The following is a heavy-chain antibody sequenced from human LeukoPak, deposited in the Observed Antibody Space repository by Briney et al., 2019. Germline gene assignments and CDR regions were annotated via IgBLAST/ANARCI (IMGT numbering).Heavy chain of an antibody. D-gene: IGHD3-9*01. CDR1: GGSFSGYY. CDR3: ARGPPGVLRYFDWLTRRGRFDY. V-gene: IGHV4-34*01. CDR2: INHSGST. J-gene: IGHJ4*02. Sequence: SETLSLTCAVYGGSFSGYYWSWIRQPPGKGLEWIGEINHSGSTNYNPSLKSRVTISVDTSKNQFSLKLSSVTAADTAVYYCARGPPGVLRYFDWLTRRGRFDYWGQGTLVTVSS.